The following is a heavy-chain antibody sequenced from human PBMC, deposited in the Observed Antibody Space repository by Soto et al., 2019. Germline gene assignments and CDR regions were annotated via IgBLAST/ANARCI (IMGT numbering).Heavy chain of an antibody. V-gene: IGHV4-34*01. CDR2: INHSGST. CDR1: GGSFSGYY. J-gene: IGHJ6*02. CDR3: ARARYQLLHPYYYGMDV. D-gene: IGHD2-2*01. Sequence: SETLSLTCAVYGGSFSGYYWSWIRQPPGKGLEWIGEINHSGSTNYNPSLKSRVTISVDTSRNQFSLKLSSVTAADTAVYFCARARYQLLHPYYYGMDVWGQGTTVTVSS.